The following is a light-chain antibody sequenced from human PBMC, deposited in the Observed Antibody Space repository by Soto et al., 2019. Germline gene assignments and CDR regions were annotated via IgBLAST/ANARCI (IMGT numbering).Light chain of an antibody. CDR2: AAS. CDR3: QQSSRIPRT. CDR1: QTISSY. J-gene: IGKJ1*01. Sequence: DVEITQSPWSLSASVGDRITITCGASQTISSYLNWCQQKPGKAPKLLIYAASTLQSGVPSRFSGSGSGTDFTLATSSLQPEDCAPYYCQQSSRIPRTFGQGTKVDI. V-gene: IGKV1-39*01.